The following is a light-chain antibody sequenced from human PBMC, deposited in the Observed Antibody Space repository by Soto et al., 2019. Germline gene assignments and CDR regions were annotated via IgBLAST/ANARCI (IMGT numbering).Light chain of an antibody. V-gene: IGKV1-39*01. Sequence: IQMTHSPSTLSASVGYRVTITFLASQNIDDYLAWYQQKPGKAPKLLIYAASSLQSGVPSRFSGSGSGTDFTLTISSLQPEDFATYYCQQSYSTPQVTFGQGTRLEI. J-gene: IGKJ5*01. CDR1: QNIDDY. CDR3: QQSYSTPQVT. CDR2: AAS.